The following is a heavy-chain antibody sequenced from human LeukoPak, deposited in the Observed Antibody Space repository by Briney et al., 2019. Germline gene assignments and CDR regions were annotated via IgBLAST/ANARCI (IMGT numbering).Heavy chain of an antibody. CDR1: GFTFSGSA. CDR2: IRSKANSYAT. CDR3: TCYQLLQTAGDY. Sequence: GGSLRLSCAASGFTFSGSAMHWVRQASGKGLEWVGRIRSKANSYATAYAASVKGRFTISRDDSKNTAYLQMNSLKTEDTAVYYCTCYQLLQTAGDYWGQGTLVTVSS. D-gene: IGHD2-2*01. V-gene: IGHV3-73*01. J-gene: IGHJ4*02.